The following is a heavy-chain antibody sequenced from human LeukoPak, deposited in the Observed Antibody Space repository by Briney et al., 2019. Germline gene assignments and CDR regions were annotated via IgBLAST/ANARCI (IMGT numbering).Heavy chain of an antibody. Sequence: PSETLSLTCAVYGGSFSGYCWSWIRQPPGKGLEWIGEINHSGSTNYNPSLKSRVTISVDTSKNQFSLKLSSVTAADTAVYYCARVFSTVTRPFDYWGQGTLVTVSS. CDR3: ARVFSTVTRPFDY. CDR1: GGSFSGYC. V-gene: IGHV4-34*01. J-gene: IGHJ4*02. CDR2: INHSGST. D-gene: IGHD4-11*01.